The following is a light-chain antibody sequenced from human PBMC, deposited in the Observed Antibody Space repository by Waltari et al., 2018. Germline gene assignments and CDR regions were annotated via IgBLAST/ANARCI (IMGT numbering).Light chain of an antibody. CDR1: NIGGRS. V-gene: IGLV3-21*02. J-gene: IGLJ1*01. CDR2: DDS. CDR3: QVWDSASDHYV. Sequence: SYVLTQPPSVSVAPGETASITRGENNIGGRSVHWYQQKPGQAPVLIVYDDSGRPSGIPERFSGSNSGNTATLTISRGEAGDEADYYCQVWDSASDHYVFGTGTKVTAL.